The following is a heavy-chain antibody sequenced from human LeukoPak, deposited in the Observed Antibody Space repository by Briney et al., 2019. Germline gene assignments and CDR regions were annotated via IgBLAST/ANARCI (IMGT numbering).Heavy chain of an antibody. Sequence: ASVKVSCKASGGTFSSYAINWVRQATGQGLEWMGWMNPNSGNTGYAQKFQGRVTITRNTSISTAYMELSSLRSEDTAVYYCARESRSHCSSTSCYYDYYYYYMDVWGKGTTVTVSS. V-gene: IGHV1-8*03. CDR3: ARESRSHCSSTSCYYDYYYYYMDV. CDR2: MNPNSGNT. J-gene: IGHJ6*03. CDR1: GGTFSSYA. D-gene: IGHD2-2*01.